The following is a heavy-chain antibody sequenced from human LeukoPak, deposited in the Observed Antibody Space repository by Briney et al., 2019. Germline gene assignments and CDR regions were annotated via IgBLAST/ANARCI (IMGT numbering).Heavy chain of an antibody. Sequence: PGGSLRLSCAASGFTFSNHGMNWVRQAPGKGLEWLSGVSPPGGGTYYADSVRGRFTISRDDSKNTLSLQMNSLRAEDTAVYYCATVAVRGVYDAFDIWGQGTMVTVSS. CDR2: VSPPGGGT. D-gene: IGHD3-10*01. CDR3: ATVAVRGVYDAFDI. V-gene: IGHV3-23*01. J-gene: IGHJ3*02. CDR1: GFTFSNHG.